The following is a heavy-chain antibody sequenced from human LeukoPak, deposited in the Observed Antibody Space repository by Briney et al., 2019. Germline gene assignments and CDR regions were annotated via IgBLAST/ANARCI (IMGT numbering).Heavy chain of an antibody. CDR2: VSPGGYT. J-gene: IGHJ1*01. D-gene: IGHD1-26*01. V-gene: IGHV4-34*01. CDR1: GVSISDYY. Sequence: SETLSLTCAVSGVSISDYYWSWIRQCPGKGLEWIGEVSPGGYTNYNPSLQSRVTISLDTSQKQFSLKLNSVTAADTAVYYCARGHDYYSEYFQHWGQGTLVSVSS. CDR3: ARGHDYYSEYFQH.